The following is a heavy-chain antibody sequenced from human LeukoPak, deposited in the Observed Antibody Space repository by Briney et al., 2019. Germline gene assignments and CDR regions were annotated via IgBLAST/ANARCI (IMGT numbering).Heavy chain of an antibody. V-gene: IGHV3-53*01. CDR3: ARDPDMGAFDI. J-gene: IGHJ3*02. CDR1: GFTVSSNY. Sequence: GGSLRLSCAASGFTVSSNYMSWVRQAPGKGLEWVSVIYSGGSTYYADSVKGRFTISRDNSKNTLYLQMNSLRAEDTAVYYCARDPDMGAFDIWGQGTMVTVSS. D-gene: IGHD3-9*01. CDR2: IYSGGST.